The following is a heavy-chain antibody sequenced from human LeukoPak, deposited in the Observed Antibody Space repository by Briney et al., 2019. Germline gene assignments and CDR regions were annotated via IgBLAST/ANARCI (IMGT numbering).Heavy chain of an antibody. V-gene: IGHV4-34*01. CDR2: INHSGST. D-gene: IGHD7-27*01. CDR3: ARVRATGAHDY. Sequence: PSETLSLTCADYGGSFSGYYWSWIRQPPGKGLEWIGEINHSGSTNYNPSLKSRVTISVDTSKNQFSLKLSSVTAADTAVYYCARVRATGAHDYWGQGTLVTVSS. J-gene: IGHJ4*02. CDR1: GGSFSGYY.